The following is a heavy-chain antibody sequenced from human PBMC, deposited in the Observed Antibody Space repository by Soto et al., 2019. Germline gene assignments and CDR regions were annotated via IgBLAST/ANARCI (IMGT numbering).Heavy chain of an antibody. CDR3: SRVEYVTSSPIG. CDR1: GFTFSGSA. D-gene: IGHD6-6*01. CDR2: IRTKSNGYAT. J-gene: IGHJ4*02. V-gene: IGHV3-73*01. Sequence: PGGSLRLSCAASGFTFSGSAIHWVRQASGKGLEWVARIRTKSNGYATTYAAPVKGRFTISRDDSKNMAYLQMNGLKTEDTAMYYCSRVEYVTSSPIGWGQGTLVTVSS.